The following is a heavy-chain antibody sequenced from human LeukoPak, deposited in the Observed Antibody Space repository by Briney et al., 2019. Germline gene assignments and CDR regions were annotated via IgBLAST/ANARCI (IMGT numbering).Heavy chain of an antibody. V-gene: IGHV4-39*01. CDR3: ARLLYDGDYL. CDR2: IYYSGST. Sequence: SETLSLTCTASGGSISSSSYYWGWIRQPPGKGLEWIGSIYYSGSTYYNPSLKSRVTISVDTSKNQFSLKLSSVTAADTAVYYCARLLYDGDYLWGQGTLVTVSS. D-gene: IGHD4-17*01. CDR1: GGSISSSSYY. J-gene: IGHJ5*02.